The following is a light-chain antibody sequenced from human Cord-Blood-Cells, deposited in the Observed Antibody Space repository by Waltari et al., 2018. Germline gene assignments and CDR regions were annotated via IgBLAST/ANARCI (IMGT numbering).Light chain of an antibody. Sequence: EVVKTQSPATLSVSQGDRAAVSCRASQSVSSNLAWYQQKPGQAPRLLIYGASTRATGIPARFSGSGSGTEFTLTISSLQSEDFAVYYCQQYNNWPGTFGQGTKVEIK. CDR3: QQYNNWPGT. CDR1: QSVSSN. J-gene: IGKJ1*01. CDR2: GAS. V-gene: IGKV3-15*01.